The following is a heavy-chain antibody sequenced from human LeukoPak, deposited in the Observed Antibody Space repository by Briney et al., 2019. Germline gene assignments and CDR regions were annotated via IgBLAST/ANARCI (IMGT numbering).Heavy chain of an antibody. V-gene: IGHV3-53*01. Sequence: GGSLRLSCSASGFTVSSNYMSWVRQAPGKGLEWVSVIYSGGSTYYADSVKGRFTISRDNSKNTLYLQMNSLRAEDTAVYYCAKDLAAAGYDAFDIWGQGTMVTVSS. D-gene: IGHD6-13*01. CDR2: IYSGGST. J-gene: IGHJ3*02. CDR3: AKDLAAAGYDAFDI. CDR1: GFTVSSNY.